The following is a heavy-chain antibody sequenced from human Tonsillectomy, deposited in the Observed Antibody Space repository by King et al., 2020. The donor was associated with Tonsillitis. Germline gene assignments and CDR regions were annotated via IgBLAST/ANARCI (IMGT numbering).Heavy chain of an antibody. Sequence: VQLQESGPGLVKPSETLSLTCTVSGGSISSYYWSWIRQPPGKGLEWIGYMYYSGSTNHNPSLKSRVTISVDTSKNQFSLKLSSVTAADTAVYYCARDRRYFDCGDRDCANWYFDLWGRGTLVTVSS. CDR2: MYYSGST. D-gene: IGHD3-9*01. CDR3: ARDRRYFDCGDRDCANWYFDL. J-gene: IGHJ2*01. V-gene: IGHV4-59*01. CDR1: GGSISSYY.